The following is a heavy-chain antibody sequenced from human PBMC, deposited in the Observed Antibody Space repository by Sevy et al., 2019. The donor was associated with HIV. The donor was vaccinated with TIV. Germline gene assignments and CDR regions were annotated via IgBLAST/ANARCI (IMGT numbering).Heavy chain of an antibody. D-gene: IGHD3-10*01. J-gene: IGHJ6*02. V-gene: IGHV1-18*01. CDR3: ARGNYYGSGSYYYYYYYGMDV. CDR1: GYTFTSYG. Sequence: ASVKVSCKASGYTFTSYGISWVRQAPGQGLEWMGWISAYNGNTNYAQMLQGRVTMTTDTSTSTAYMELRSLRSDDTAVYYCARGNYYGSGSYYYYYYYGMDVWGQGTTVTVSS. CDR2: ISAYNGNT.